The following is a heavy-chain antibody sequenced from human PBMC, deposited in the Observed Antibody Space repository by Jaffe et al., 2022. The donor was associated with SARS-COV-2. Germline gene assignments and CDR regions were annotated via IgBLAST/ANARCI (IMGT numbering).Heavy chain of an antibody. CDR1: GFTFSDYG. CDR3: AKVFLLGEVAEKYFDH. Sequence: EVQLLESGGGLVQPGGSLRLSCAASGFTFSDYGMSWVRQAPGKGLEWVASISGSTDYADSVKGRFTISRDNSKNALYLQMNNLRAEDTAVYYCAKVFLLGEVAEKYFDHWGQGTLVTVSS. J-gene: IGHJ4*02. CDR2: ISGST. V-gene: IGHV3-23*01. D-gene: IGHD6-19*01.